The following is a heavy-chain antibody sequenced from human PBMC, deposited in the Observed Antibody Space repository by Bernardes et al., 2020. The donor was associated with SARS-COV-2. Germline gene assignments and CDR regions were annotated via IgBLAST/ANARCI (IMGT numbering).Heavy chain of an antibody. D-gene: IGHD3-10*01. CDR1: GGSISSTNYY. CDR3: ARDYFRRGYFDY. Sequence: SETLSLTCTVSGGSISSTNYYWGWIRQPPGKVLEWIASVSYGGTTSYNPSLKSRVTISADTSKNQFSLKLSSVTAADTAVYYCARDYFRRGYFDYWGQGNLVTVSS. J-gene: IGHJ4*02. V-gene: IGHV4-39*02. CDR2: VSYGGTT.